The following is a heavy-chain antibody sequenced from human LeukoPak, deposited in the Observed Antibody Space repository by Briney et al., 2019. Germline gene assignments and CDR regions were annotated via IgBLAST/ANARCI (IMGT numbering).Heavy chain of an antibody. CDR2: IIPIFGTA. CDR1: GGTFSSYA. CDR3: ARGSWEAIFGVVINPNYFDY. D-gene: IGHD3-3*01. Sequence: ASVKVSCKASGGTFSSYAISWVRQAPGQGLEWMGGIIPIFGTANYAQKFQGRVTITTDESTSTAYMELSSLRSEDTAVYYCARGSWEAIFGVVINPNYFDYWGQGTLVTVSS. J-gene: IGHJ4*02. V-gene: IGHV1-69*05.